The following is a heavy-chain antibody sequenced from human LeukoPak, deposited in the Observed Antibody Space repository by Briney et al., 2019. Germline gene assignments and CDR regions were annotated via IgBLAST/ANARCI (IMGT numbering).Heavy chain of an antibody. CDR1: GFAVSSNH. Sequence: GGSLRLSCAASGFAVSSNHMNWVRQAPGKGLEWVSVIFNGGSTYYADSVKGRFTISRDNSKNTLYLQMNSLRAEDTAVYYCATIGTPGETEYYQHWGQGTLVTVAS. V-gene: IGHV3-53*01. J-gene: IGHJ1*01. CDR3: ATIGTPGETEYYQH. D-gene: IGHD2-21*01. CDR2: IFNGGST.